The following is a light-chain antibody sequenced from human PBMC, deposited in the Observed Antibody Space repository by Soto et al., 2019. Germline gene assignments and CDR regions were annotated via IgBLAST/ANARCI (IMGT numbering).Light chain of an antibody. V-gene: IGKV3-11*01. J-gene: IGKJ4*01. CDR1: QSVFTS. Sequence: EIVLTQSPATLSLSPGERATLSCRASQSVFTSLAWFQQKPGQAPKLLISDTSNRASVIPARFSGSGSGTDFTLTISSLETEDCAFYYCQQRNSWSLTFGGGTKVEIK. CDR2: DTS. CDR3: QQRNSWSLT.